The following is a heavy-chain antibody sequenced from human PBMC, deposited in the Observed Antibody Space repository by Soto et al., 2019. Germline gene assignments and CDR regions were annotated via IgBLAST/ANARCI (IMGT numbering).Heavy chain of an antibody. CDR3: ARGVGSGSYYNQYNWFDP. D-gene: IGHD3-10*01. Sequence: QVQLVQSGGEVKKPGASVKVSCKASGYTFTNYGISWVRQAPGQGLEWMGWINVYNGNTKYAQKXQGRVNMTTDXXTXTVXMELRSLRSDDTAVYYCARGVGSGSYYNQYNWFDPWGQGTLVTVSS. V-gene: IGHV1-18*01. CDR2: INVYNGNT. J-gene: IGHJ5*02. CDR1: GYTFTNYG.